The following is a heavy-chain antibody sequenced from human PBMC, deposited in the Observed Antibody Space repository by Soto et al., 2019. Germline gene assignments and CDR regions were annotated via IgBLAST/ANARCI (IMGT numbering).Heavy chain of an antibody. V-gene: IGHV4-59*01. CDR2: IYYSGST. D-gene: IGHD1-20*01. Sequence: PSETLSLTCTVSGGTISIYYWSWIRQPPGKGLEWIGYIYYSGSTNYNPSLKSRVTISVDTSKNQFSLKLSSVTAADKAVYYCARALYNWNHVWFDPWGQGNLVTVSS. CDR3: ARALYNWNHVWFDP. J-gene: IGHJ5*02. CDR1: GGTISIYY.